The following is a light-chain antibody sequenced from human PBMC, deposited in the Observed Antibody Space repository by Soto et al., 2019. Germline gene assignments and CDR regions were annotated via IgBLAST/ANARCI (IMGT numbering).Light chain of an antibody. CDR3: QQYGSSPFS. CDR2: GAS. CDR1: QSVRNNY. Sequence: EIVLTQSPGTLSLSPGERATLSCRASQSVRNNYLAWYQQKPGQAPRLLIYGASSRATGIPDRFSGSGSGTDFTLTISRLEPEDFAVYYCQQYGSSPFSFGPGTKVDIK. V-gene: IGKV3-20*01. J-gene: IGKJ3*01.